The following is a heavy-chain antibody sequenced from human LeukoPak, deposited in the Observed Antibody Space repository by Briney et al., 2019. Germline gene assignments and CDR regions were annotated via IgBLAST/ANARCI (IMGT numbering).Heavy chain of an antibody. Sequence: PGGSLRLSCAASGFTFDDYAMHWVRQAPGKGLEWVSGISWNSGSKGYADPVKGRFTISRDNSKNTLYLQMNSLRAEDTAVYNCAKAYGDLVSPVGDYWGQGTLVTVSS. V-gene: IGHV3-9*01. CDR1: GFTFDDYA. D-gene: IGHD4-17*01. CDR2: ISWNSGSK. J-gene: IGHJ4*02. CDR3: AKAYGDLVSPVGDY.